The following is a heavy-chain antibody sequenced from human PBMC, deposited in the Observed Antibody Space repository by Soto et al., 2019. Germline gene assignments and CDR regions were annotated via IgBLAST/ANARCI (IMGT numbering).Heavy chain of an antibody. J-gene: IGHJ6*02. CDR1: GFTFSSYA. CDR2: ISGSGGST. CDR3: AKDMPGSKRGSGYYYGMDV. V-gene: IGHV3-23*01. D-gene: IGHD1-26*01. Sequence: EVQLLESGGGLVQPGGSLRLSCAASGFTFSSYAMSWVRQAPGKGLEWVSAISGSGGSTYYADSVKGRFTISRDNSKNTLYLQMNSLRAEDTAVYYCAKDMPGSKRGSGYYYGMDVWGQGTTVTVSS.